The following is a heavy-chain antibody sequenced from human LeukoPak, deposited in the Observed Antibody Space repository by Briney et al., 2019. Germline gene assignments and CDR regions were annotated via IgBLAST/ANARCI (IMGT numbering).Heavy chain of an antibody. CDR1: GFTFSSYG. D-gene: IGHD6-13*01. V-gene: IGHV3-23*01. J-gene: IGHJ4*02. Sequence: AGGSLRLSCAASGFTFSSYGLSWVRQAPGKGLEWVSAISGSGGSTFYADSVKGRFTISRDSSKNTLYLQMNSLRAEDTAVYYCARDEGSSSWYAYWGQGTLVTVSS. CDR2: ISGSGGST. CDR3: ARDEGSSSWYAY.